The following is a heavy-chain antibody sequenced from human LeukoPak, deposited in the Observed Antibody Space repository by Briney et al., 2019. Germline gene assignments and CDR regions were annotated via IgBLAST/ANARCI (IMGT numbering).Heavy chain of an antibody. V-gene: IGHV3-23*01. CDR2: ISNSGGTT. D-gene: IGHD6-19*01. J-gene: IGHJ4*02. CDR1: GFTFSSSA. CDR3: ARDGYSSGWYYFDY. Sequence: GGSLRLSCAASGFTFSSSAMSWVRQAPGKGLKWVSTISNSGGTTYYADSVKGRFTISRDNSKNTLYLQMNSLRAEDTAVYYCARDGYSSGWYYFDYWGQGTLVTVSS.